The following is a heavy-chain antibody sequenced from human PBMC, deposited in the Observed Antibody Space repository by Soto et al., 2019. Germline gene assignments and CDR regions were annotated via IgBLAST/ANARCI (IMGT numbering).Heavy chain of an antibody. CDR1: AGSISSGGYY. V-gene: IGHV4-31*03. D-gene: IGHD3-9*01. Sequence: QVQLQESGPGLVKPSQTLSLTFTVSAGSISSGGYYWCWIRQHQAKGLERIGYFYYSGSTYYNPSLNSRVTISVDTSKNQFALKLSSVTAADTAVYYCARVRYLDLRYFDYWGQGTLVTVSS. CDR2: FYYSGST. J-gene: IGHJ4*02. CDR3: ARVRYLDLRYFDY.